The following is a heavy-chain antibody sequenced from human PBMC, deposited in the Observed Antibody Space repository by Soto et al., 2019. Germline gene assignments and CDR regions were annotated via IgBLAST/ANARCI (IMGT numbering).Heavy chain of an antibody. J-gene: IGHJ3*02. CDR3: TTPSEDIVVVVAASNAFDI. V-gene: IGHV3-15*07. CDR1: GFTFSNAW. D-gene: IGHD2-15*01. Sequence: GGSLRLSCAASGFTFSNAWMNWVRQAPGKGLEWVGRIKSKTDGGTTDYAAPVKGRFTISTDDSKNTLYLQMNSLKTEDTAVYYCTTPSEDIVVVVAASNAFDIWGQGTMVTVSS. CDR2: IKSKTDGGTT.